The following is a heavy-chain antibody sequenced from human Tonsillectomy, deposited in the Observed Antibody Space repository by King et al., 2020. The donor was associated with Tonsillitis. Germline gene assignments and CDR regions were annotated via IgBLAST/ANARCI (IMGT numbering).Heavy chain of an antibody. V-gene: IGHV1-69*01. Sequence: VQLVESGAEVKKPGSSVKVSCQASGGTFSSYAINWARQAPGQGLEWMGGIIPIFGTANYAQKFQGRVTIIADDSTSTASMELSSLRSEDTAVYYCARVRYVILTGYRTGYYYYGMDVWGQGTTITVSS. CDR1: GGTFSSYA. D-gene: IGHD3-9*01. CDR3: ARVRYVILTGYRTGYYYYGMDV. J-gene: IGHJ6*02. CDR2: IIPIFGTA.